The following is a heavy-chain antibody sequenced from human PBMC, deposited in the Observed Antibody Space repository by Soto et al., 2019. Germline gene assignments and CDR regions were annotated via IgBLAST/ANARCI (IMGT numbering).Heavy chain of an antibody. CDR1: GYTFTYYT. CDR3: SRDEGVPAARIDS. V-gene: IGHV1-3*01. D-gene: IGHD2-2*01. CDR2: INAGIGNT. J-gene: IGHJ4*02. Sequence: QVQLVQSGAEVKRPGASVKDSCKASGYTFTYYTMHWVRQAPGQRLEWMGWINAGIGNTKYSQKFQGRVTFTRDTSASTAYMELSSLSSEDTAVYNCSRDEGVPAARIDSWVQGTLVTVSS.